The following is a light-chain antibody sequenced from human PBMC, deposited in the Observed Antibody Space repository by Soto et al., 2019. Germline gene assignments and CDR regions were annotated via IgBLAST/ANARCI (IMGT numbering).Light chain of an antibody. CDR1: NSNLGAGYD. CDR2: GNR. J-gene: IGLJ1*01. CDR3: GTWDDRLDGNYV. V-gene: IGLV1-40*01. Sequence: QSVLTQPPSVSGAPGQRVTISCTGNNSNLGAGYDVHWYQQLPGAAPKLVIFGNRNRPSGVPERFSGSKSGTSASLAITGLQAEDEADYYCGTWDDRLDGNYVFGTGTKVTVL.